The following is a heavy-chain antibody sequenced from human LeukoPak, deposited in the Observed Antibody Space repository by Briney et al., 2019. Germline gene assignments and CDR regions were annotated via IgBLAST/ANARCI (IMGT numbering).Heavy chain of an antibody. Sequence: PSQTLSLTCTVSGASISSGDYHWNWIRQPPGKGLEWIGFIHDSGSTYYNPPLKSRVSISRDMSKNQLSLKLSSVTAADTAVYYCARDNGPFDYWGQGTLVTVSS. CDR1: GASISSGDYH. J-gene: IGHJ4*02. CDR2: IHDSGST. V-gene: IGHV4-30-4*01. CDR3: ARDNGPFDY.